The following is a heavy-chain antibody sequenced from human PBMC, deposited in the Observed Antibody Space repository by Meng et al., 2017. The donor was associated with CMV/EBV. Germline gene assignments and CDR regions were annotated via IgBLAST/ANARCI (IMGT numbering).Heavy chain of an antibody. CDR3: ARVSGGHGRKGPAFDI. J-gene: IGHJ3*02. CDR2: MNPNSGNT. D-gene: IGHD3-16*01. CDR1: GCTFTSYD. Sequence: SGCTFTSYDINWVRQATGQGLEWMGWMNPNSGNTGYAQKFQGRVTMTRNTSISTAYMELSSLRSEDTAVYYCARVSGGHGRKGPAFDIWGQGTMVTVSS. V-gene: IGHV1-8*01.